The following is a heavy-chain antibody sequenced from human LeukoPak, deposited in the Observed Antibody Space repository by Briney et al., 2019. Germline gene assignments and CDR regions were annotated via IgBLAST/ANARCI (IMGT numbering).Heavy chain of an antibody. Sequence: PSETLSLTCTVSGYSISSGYYWGWIRQPPGKGLEWIGSIYHSGSTYYNPSLKSRVTISVDTSKNQFSLKLSSVTAADTAVYYRARQDYGDYLPPIDYWGQGTLVTVSS. V-gene: IGHV4-38-2*02. CDR1: GYSISSGYY. CDR2: IYHSGST. CDR3: ARQDYGDYLPPIDY. J-gene: IGHJ4*02. D-gene: IGHD4-17*01.